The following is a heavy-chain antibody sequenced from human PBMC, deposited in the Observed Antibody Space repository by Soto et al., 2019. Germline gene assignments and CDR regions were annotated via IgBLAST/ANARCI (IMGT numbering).Heavy chain of an antibody. CDR2: MNPINGAT. CDR1: GYDFTAYD. J-gene: IGHJ6*02. Sequence: AASVKVSCKASGYDFTAYDINWVRQASGQGLEWMGWMNPINGATGSARRFQGRVSVTRNTATATAYLELTSLRSDDSAVYFCGRGPSPRAPAGGTPYYYAMDVWGQGTTVTVSS. V-gene: IGHV1-8*02. D-gene: IGHD2-2*01. CDR3: GRGPSPRAPAGGTPYYYAMDV.